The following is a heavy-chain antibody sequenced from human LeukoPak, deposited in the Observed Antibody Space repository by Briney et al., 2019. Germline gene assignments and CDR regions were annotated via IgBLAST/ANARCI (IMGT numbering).Heavy chain of an antibody. CDR2: INHSGST. Sequence: SETLSLTCAVYGGSFSGYYWSWIRQPPGKGLEWIGEINHSGSTNYNPSLKSRVTMSVDTSKRQFSLKLTSVTAADTAVYYCARFYGSGTYEVLDYWGQGSLVTVSS. CDR3: ARFYGSGTYEVLDY. V-gene: IGHV4-34*01. J-gene: IGHJ4*02. CDR1: GGSFSGYY. D-gene: IGHD3-10*01.